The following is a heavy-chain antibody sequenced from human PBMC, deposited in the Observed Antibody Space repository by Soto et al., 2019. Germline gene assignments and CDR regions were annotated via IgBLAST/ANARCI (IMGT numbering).Heavy chain of an antibody. CDR3: AGSNYPWYYYYYGMDV. J-gene: IGHJ6*02. D-gene: IGHD4-4*01. CDR2: LNAGNGNT. Sequence: QVQLVQSGAEEKKPGASVKVSCKASGYTFTSYAMHWVRQAPGQRLEWMGWLNAGNGNTKYSQKFQGRVTITRETSASTAYMELSSLRSGDTAVYYCAGSNYPWYYYYYGMDVWGQGTTVTVSS. CDR1: GYTFTSYA. V-gene: IGHV1-3*05.